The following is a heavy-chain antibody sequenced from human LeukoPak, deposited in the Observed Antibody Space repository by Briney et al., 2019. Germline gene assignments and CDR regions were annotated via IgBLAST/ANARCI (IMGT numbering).Heavy chain of an antibody. CDR2: INPNGGAT. CDR1: GYTFTGYY. D-gene: IGHD5-18*01. J-gene: IGHJ4*02. V-gene: IGHV1-2*02. Sequence: ASVKVSCKASGYTFTGYYIHWVRQAHGQGLEWMGWINPNGGATIYEEKFQGRVTMTRDTSISTAYMELSGLRSDDTAMYYCARSDGYFYLDYWGQGTLVTVSS. CDR3: ARSDGYFYLDY.